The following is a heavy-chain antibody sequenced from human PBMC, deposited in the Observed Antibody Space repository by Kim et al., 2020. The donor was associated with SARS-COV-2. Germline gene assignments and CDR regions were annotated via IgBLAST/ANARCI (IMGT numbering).Heavy chain of an antibody. CDR3: ARETMPRRGGGFMDV. Sequence: DSVKGRCTISRDNAKNSLYLQMNSLRAEDTAVYSCARETMPRRGGGFMDVWGQGTTVTVSS. J-gene: IGHJ6*02. V-gene: IGHV3-21*01. D-gene: IGHD2-2*01.